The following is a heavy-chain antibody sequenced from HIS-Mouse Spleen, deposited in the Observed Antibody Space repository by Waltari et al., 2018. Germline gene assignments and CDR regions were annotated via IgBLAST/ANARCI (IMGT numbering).Heavy chain of an antibody. CDR3: ARALEYSSSWYYYYYGMDV. D-gene: IGHD6-13*01. CDR2: IYHSGST. J-gene: IGHJ6*02. Sequence: QVQLQESGPGLVKPSETLSLTCTVSGYSISRRYYLVRIRQPPGTGLEWIGSIYHSGSTYYNPSLKSRVTISVDTSKNQFSLKLSSVTAADTAVYYCARALEYSSSWYYYYYGMDVWGQGTTVTVSS. CDR1: GYSISRRYY. V-gene: IGHV4-38-2*02.